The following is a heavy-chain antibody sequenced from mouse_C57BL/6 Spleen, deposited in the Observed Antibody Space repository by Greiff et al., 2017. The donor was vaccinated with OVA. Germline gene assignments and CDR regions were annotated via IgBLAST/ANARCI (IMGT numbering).Heavy chain of an antibody. V-gene: IGHV1-9*01. CDR2: ILPGSGST. Sequence: QVQLQQSGAELMKPGASVKLSCKATGYTFTGYWIEWVKQRPGHGLEWIGEILPGSGSTNYNEKFKGKATFTADTSSNTAYMQLSSLTTEDSAIYYCARSRDYYGSSFSAYFDYWGQGTTLTVSS. CDR3: ARSRDYYGSSFSAYFDY. J-gene: IGHJ2*01. D-gene: IGHD1-1*01. CDR1: GYTFTGYW.